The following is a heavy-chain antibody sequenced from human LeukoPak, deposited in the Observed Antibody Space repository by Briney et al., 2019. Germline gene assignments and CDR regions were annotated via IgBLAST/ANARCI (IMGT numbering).Heavy chain of an antibody. V-gene: IGHV6-1*01. CDR2: TYYRSKWYN. J-gene: IGHJ5*02. CDR3: ARESWSSSWYPTYNWFDP. CDR1: GDSVSSNSAA. Sequence: SQTLSLTCAISGDSVSSNSAAWNWIRQSPSRGLEWLGRTYYRSKWYNDYAVSVKSRITINPDTSKNQFSLQLNSVTPEDTAVYYCARESWSSSWYPTYNWFDPWGQGTLVTVSS. D-gene: IGHD6-13*01.